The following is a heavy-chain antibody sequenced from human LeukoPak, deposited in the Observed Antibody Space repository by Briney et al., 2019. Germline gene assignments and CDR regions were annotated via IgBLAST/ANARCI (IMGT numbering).Heavy chain of an antibody. V-gene: IGHV3-30*02. CDR3: AKDKDYGDYYYFDY. CDR1: GFTFNSYG. D-gene: IGHD4-17*01. CDR2: IRYDGSNK. J-gene: IGHJ4*02. Sequence: GGSLRLSCAASGFTFNSYGMHWVRQAPGKGLERVALIRYDGSNKYYADSVKGRFTISRDNSKNTLYLQMNSLRAEDTAVYYCAKDKDYGDYYYFDYWGQGTLVTVSS.